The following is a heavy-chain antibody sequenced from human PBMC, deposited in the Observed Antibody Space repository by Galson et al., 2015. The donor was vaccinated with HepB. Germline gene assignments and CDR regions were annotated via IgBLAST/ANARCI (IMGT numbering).Heavy chain of an antibody. CDR1: GGSISSSSYY. Sequence: LSLTCTVSGGSISSSSYYWGWLRQPPGKGLEWIGSIYYSGSTYYNPSLKSRVTISVDTSKNQFSLKLSSVTAADTAVYYCASTPLYPLGGTDAFDIWGQGTMATVSS. CDR3: ASTPLYPLGGTDAFDI. CDR2: IYYSGST. J-gene: IGHJ3*02. D-gene: IGHD3-16*01. V-gene: IGHV4-39*07.